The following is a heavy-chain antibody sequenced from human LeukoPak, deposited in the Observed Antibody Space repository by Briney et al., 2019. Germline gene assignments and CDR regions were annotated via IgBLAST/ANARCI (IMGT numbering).Heavy chain of an antibody. CDR3: ARGAYSGSYHFDY. V-gene: IGHV1-69*05. J-gene: IGHJ4*02. CDR2: IIPIFGTA. CDR1: GGTFSSYA. D-gene: IGHD1-26*01. Sequence: ASVKVSCRASGGTFSSYAISWVRQAPGQGLEWMGGIIPIFGTATYAQKFQGRVTITTDESTSTAYMELSSLRSEDTAVYYCARGAYSGSYHFDYWGQGTLVTVSS.